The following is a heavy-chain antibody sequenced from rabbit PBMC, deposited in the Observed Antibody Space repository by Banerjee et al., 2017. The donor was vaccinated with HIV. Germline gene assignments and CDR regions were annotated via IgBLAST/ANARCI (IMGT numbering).Heavy chain of an antibody. CDR1: GFSFSSNYF. Sequence: QEQLEESGGDLVKPEGSLTLTCTASGFSFSSNYFMCWVRQAPGKGLEWIACSGSGSSGSTWYASWAKGRFTISKTSSTTVTLQMTSLTAADTATYFCARSPYAGDAGYDYGYYFNLWGPGTLVTVS. D-gene: IGHD6-1*01. CDR3: ARSPYAGDAGYDYGYYFNL. CDR2: SGSGSSGST. V-gene: IGHV1S45*01. J-gene: IGHJ4*01.